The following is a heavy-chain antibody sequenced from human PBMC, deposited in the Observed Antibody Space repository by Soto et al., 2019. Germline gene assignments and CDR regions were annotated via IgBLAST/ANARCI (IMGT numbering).Heavy chain of an antibody. CDR1: GGSISSGDYY. V-gene: IGHV4-30-4*08. CDR3: ARGGSYGSGSFDY. D-gene: IGHD3-10*01. J-gene: IGHJ4*02. CDR2: IYYSGRT. Sequence: QVQLQESGPGLVKPSQTLSLTCTVSGGSISSGDYYWSWIRQPPGKGLEWIGYIYYSGRTYYNPAVKSRVTRAVDTSKIQFSLKGSSVMAVDAAVYCCARGGSYGSGSFDYWGQGTLVTFSS.